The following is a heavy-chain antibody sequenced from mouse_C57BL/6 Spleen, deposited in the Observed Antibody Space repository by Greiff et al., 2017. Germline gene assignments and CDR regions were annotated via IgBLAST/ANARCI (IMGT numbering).Heavy chain of an antibody. V-gene: IGHV1-50*01. J-gene: IGHJ4*01. CDR2: IDPSDSYT. Sequence: QVHVKQPGAELVKPGASVKLSCKASGYTFTSYWMQWVKQRPGQGLEWIGEIDPSDSYTNYNQKFKGKATLTVDTSSSTAYMQLSSLTSEDSAVYYCARSGYSPYAMDYWGQGTSVTVSS. CDR3: ARSGYSPYAMDY. D-gene: IGHD2-12*01. CDR1: GYTFTSYW.